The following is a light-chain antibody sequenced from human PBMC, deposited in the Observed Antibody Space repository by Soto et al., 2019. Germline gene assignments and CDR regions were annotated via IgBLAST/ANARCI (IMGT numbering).Light chain of an antibody. CDR2: DAS. Sequence: EIVLTHSPGTLSLSPGQGATLSCRASQSVSSSYLAWYQQKPGQAPRLLIYDASTRATGIPDRFSGSGSGTDFSLTISRLEPEDFAVYYCQQYAASPPITFGQGTRLEIK. J-gene: IGKJ5*01. CDR3: QQYAASPPIT. CDR1: QSVSSSY. V-gene: IGKV3-20*01.